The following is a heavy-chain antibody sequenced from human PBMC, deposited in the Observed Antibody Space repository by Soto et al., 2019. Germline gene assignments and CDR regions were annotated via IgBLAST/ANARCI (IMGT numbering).Heavy chain of an antibody. CDR3: ARDGYNLPPENFHFDI. CDR1: GGTFTSSA. CDR2: ITPVFVTA. Sequence: QVQLVQSGAEVKKPGSSVKVSCKASGGTFTSSAINWVRQAPGQGLEWMGEITPVFVTATYAPKFQGRVTITADASTTTAYMELSSLRSDDTAVYYCARDGYNLPPENFHFDIWGQGTMVTVSS. V-gene: IGHV1-69*01. J-gene: IGHJ3*02. D-gene: IGHD5-12*01.